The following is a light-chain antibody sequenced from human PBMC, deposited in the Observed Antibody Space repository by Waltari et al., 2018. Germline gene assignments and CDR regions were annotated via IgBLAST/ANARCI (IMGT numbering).Light chain of an antibody. Sequence: QSALTQPASVSGSPGQSITTPCPGTTSQIGKYDLVSWYQQHPGKAPKLLIYEVTQRPSGVSNHFSGSKSGNTASLTISGLQPEDEANYYCCSFTDTSIWVFGGGTKLTVL. CDR2: EVT. CDR1: TSQIGKYDL. V-gene: IGLV2-23*02. CDR3: CSFTDTSIWV. J-gene: IGLJ3*02.